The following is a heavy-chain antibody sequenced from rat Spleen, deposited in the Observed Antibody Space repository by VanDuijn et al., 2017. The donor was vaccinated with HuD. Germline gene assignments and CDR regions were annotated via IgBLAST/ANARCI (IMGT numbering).Heavy chain of an antibody. Sequence: EVQLVESGGGLVQPGRSLKLSCEASGFTFSNYDMAWVRQAPTKGLEWIASISTGGGNTYYRDSGKGRFTISRDNAKNTQYLQMDSLRSEDTATYYFARDYSNYFAYWYFDFWGPGTMVTVSS. V-gene: IGHV5S13*01. CDR3: ARDYSNYFAYWYFDF. D-gene: IGHD1-2*01. CDR1: GFTFSNYD. J-gene: IGHJ1*01. CDR2: ISTGGGNT.